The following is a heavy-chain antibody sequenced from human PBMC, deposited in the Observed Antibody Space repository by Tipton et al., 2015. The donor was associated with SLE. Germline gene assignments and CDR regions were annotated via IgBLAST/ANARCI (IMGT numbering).Heavy chain of an antibody. CDR1: GGSFSDYY. J-gene: IGHJ2*01. D-gene: IGHD6-19*01. V-gene: IGHV4-59*01. Sequence: TLSLTCAVYGGSFSDYYWSWIRQPPGKGLGWIGYIYYSGSTNYNPSLKSRVTISVDTSKNQFSLKLSSVTAADTAVYYCARLQWLVLNWYFDLWGRGTLVTVSS. CDR2: IYYSGST. CDR3: ARLQWLVLNWYFDL.